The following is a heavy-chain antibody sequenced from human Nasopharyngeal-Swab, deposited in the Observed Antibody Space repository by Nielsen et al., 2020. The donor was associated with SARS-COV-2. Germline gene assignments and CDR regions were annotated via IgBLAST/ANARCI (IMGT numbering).Heavy chain of an antibody. Sequence: WVRQAPGQGLEWMGGIIPIFGTANYAQKFQGRVTITADKSTSTAYMELSSLRSEDTAVYYCTRDRATNYFDYWGQGTLVTVFS. V-gene: IGHV1-69*06. CDR2: IIPIFGTA. J-gene: IGHJ4*02. CDR3: TRDRATNYFDY.